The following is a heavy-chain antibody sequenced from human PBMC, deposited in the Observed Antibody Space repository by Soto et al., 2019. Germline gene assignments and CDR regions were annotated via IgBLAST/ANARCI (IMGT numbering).Heavy chain of an antibody. J-gene: IGHJ2*01. CDR1: GGTFSSYA. D-gene: IGHD2-15*01. CDR2: IIPIFGTA. Sequence: QVQLVQSGAEVKKPGSSVKVSCKASGGTFSSYAISWVRQAPGQGLEWMGGIIPIFGTANYAQKFQGRVTITADKSTSTAYMELSSLRSEDTAMYYCAREGYCSGGSCYGSWYFDLWGRGTLVTVSS. CDR3: AREGYCSGGSCYGSWYFDL. V-gene: IGHV1-69*06.